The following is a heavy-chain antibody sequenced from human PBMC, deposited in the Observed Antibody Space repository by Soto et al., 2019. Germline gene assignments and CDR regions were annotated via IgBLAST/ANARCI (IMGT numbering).Heavy chain of an antibody. CDR2: ISPMFGAA. CDR1: GGTCNTYA. Sequence: QVQLVQSGAEMKKPGSSVKVSCQSSGGTCNTYAMNWVRQAPGQGPEWMGDISPMFGAANYAPRFQGRVTITADESTGTTYMQLSSLTSEDTGLYFCASEFQVHTPAFVYWGQGTLVTVSS. D-gene: IGHD3-10*01. V-gene: IGHV1-69*19. CDR3: ASEFQVHTPAFVY. J-gene: IGHJ4*02.